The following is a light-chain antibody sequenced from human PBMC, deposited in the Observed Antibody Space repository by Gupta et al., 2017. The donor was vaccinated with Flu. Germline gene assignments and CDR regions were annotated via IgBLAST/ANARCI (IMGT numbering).Light chain of an antibody. V-gene: IGKV1-5*03. CDR3: QQNNSYSPIT. CDR2: KAS. CDR1: QSVSSW. J-gene: IGKJ5*01. Sequence: DIQMTQSPSTLSASVGDRVTITCRASQSVSSWLAWYQQKPGTAPKLLIYKASSLQGGVPSRFSGSGCGTEFTLTISSRQPDDFATYYCQQNNSYSPITFGQGTQVEIK.